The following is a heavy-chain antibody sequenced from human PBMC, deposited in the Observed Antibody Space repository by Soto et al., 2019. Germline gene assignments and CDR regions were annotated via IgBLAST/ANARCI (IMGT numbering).Heavy chain of an antibody. CDR2: IWYDGSNK. J-gene: IGHJ4*02. V-gene: IGHV3-33*01. CDR3: AGDGGYSSGWSYFDY. CDR1: GFTFSSYG. D-gene: IGHD6-19*01. Sequence: QVQLVESGGGVVQPGRSLRLSCAASGFTFSSYGMHWVRQAPGKGLEWVAVIWYDGSNKYYADSVKGRFTISRDNSKNTLYLPMNSLRAEDTGVYYCAGDGGYSSGWSYFDYWGQGTLVTVSS.